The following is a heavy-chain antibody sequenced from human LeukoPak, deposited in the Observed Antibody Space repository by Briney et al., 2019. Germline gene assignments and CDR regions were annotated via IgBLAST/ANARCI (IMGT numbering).Heavy chain of an antibody. CDR2: ISSSGSTI. CDR1: GFTFSDYY. D-gene: IGHD3-9*01. V-gene: IGHV3-11*01. Sequence: PGGSLRLSCAASGFTFSDYYMSWIRQAPGKGLEWVSYISSSGSTIYYADSVKGRFTISRDNAKNSLYLQMNSLRAEDTAVYYCARDPTYYDILTGPHVYYYGMDVWGQGTTVTVSS. CDR3: ARDPTYYDILTGPHVYYYGMDV. J-gene: IGHJ6*02.